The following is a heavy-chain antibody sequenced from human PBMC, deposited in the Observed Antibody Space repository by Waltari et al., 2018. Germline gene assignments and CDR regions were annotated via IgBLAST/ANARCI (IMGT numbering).Heavy chain of an antibody. CDR2: INPNSGGT. V-gene: IGHV1-2*02. Sequence: QVQLVQSGAEVKKPGASVKVSCKASGYTFTGYYMPWVRQAPGQGPEWMGWINPNSGGTNYAQKLQGRVTMTRDTSISTAYMELSRLRSDDTAVYYCARDASGGGYCSSTSCRDAFDIWGQGTMVTVSS. D-gene: IGHD2-2*01. J-gene: IGHJ3*02. CDR3: ARDASGGGYCSSTSCRDAFDI. CDR1: GYTFTGYY.